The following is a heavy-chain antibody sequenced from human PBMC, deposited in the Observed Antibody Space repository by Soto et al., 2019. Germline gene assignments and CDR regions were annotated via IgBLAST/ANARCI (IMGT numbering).Heavy chain of an antibody. CDR2: IYYSGST. Sequence: QVQLQESGPGLVKPSETLSLTCTVSGGSVSSGSYYWSWIRQPPGKGLEWIGYIYYSGSTNYNPSLQSRVTISVDTSKNQFSLKLSSVTAADTAVYYCARGLKGRFLEWLLSGFDPWGQGTLVTVSS. J-gene: IGHJ5*02. V-gene: IGHV4-61*01. CDR3: ARGLKGRFLEWLLSGFDP. D-gene: IGHD3-3*01. CDR1: GGSVSSGSYY.